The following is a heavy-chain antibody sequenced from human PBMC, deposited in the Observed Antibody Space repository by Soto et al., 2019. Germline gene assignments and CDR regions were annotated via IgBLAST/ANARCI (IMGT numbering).Heavy chain of an antibody. CDR2: VSTIGST. V-gene: IGHV4-59*08. Sequence: WTWIRQPPGKGLEWIGYVSTIGSTDFNPSLKSRVTISVDTSKNQVSLRLRSVTAADTAVYFCARHGRTFDPWGQGTLVTVSS. J-gene: IGHJ5*02. CDR3: ARHGRTFDP.